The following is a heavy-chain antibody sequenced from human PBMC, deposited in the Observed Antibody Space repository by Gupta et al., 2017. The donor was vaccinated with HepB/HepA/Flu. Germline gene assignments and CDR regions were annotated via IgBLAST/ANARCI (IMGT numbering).Heavy chain of an antibody. Sequence: XVQLVESGGGLVQPGGSLXXSXAASGXXXXXXEMXWVRQAPGKGLEWVSYISSSGSTIYYADSVKGRFTISRDNAKNSLYLQMNSLRAEDTAVYYCARLINYYYYGMDVWGQGTTVTVSS. CDR1: GXXXXXXE. CDR3: ARLINYYYYGMDV. J-gene: IGHJ6*02. D-gene: IGHD3-16*01. V-gene: IGHV3-48*03. CDR2: ISSSGSTI.